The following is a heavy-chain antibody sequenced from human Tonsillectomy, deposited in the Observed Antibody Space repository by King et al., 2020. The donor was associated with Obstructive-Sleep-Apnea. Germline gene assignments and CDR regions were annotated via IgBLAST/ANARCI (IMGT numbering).Heavy chain of an antibody. Sequence: VQLVESGGVVVQPGGSLRLSCAASGFTFDDYTMHWVRQAPGKGLEWVSLISWDGGSTYYADSVKGRFTISRVNSKNSLYLQSNSLRTEDTALYYCAKDRFGRGYYFDYWGQGTLVTVSS. D-gene: IGHD3-10*01. CDR3: AKDRFGRGYYFDY. CDR1: GFTFDDYT. J-gene: IGHJ4*02. V-gene: IGHV3-43*01. CDR2: ISWDGGST.